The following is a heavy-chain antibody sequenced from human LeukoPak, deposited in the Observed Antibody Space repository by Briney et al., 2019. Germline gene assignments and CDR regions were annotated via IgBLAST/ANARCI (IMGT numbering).Heavy chain of an antibody. J-gene: IGHJ4*02. CDR2: IYYSGST. CDR1: GVSISRADYY. V-gene: IGHV4-30-4*08. Sequence: SQTLSLTCTVSGVSISRADYYWSWIRQPPGKGLEWIGYIYYSGSTYYNPSLKSRATISVDTSKNQFSLKLTSVTAADTAVYYCARDSDFWSGYYYFDYWGQGTLVTVSS. CDR3: ARDSDFWSGYYYFDY. D-gene: IGHD3-3*01.